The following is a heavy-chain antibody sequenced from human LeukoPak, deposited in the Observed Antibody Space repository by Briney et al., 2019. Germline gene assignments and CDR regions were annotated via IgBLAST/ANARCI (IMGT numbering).Heavy chain of an antibody. CDR1: GYTFTGYY. CDR3: ARRATPYYDSSGYYYTDY. D-gene: IGHD3-22*01. J-gene: IGHJ4*02. V-gene: IGHV1-2*02. CDR2: INPNSGGT. Sequence: ASVKVSCKASGYTFTGYYMHWVRQAPGQGLEWMGWINPNSGGTNYAQKFQGRVTMTRDRSISTAYMELRSLRSDDTAVYYCARRATPYYDSSGYYYTDYWGQGTLVTVSS.